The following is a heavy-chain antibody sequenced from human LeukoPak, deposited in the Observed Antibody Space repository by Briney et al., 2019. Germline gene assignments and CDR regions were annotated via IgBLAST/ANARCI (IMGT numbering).Heavy chain of an antibody. V-gene: IGHV4-39*07. Sequence: SETLSLTCTVSGDSISSSSYSWGWIRQPPGKGLEWIGSIYYSGSTYYNPSLKSRVTISVDTSKNQFSLKLSSVTAADTAVYYCARAPRSDYFDYWGQGTLVTVSS. CDR2: IYYSGST. CDR1: GDSISSSSYS. CDR3: ARAPRSDYFDY. J-gene: IGHJ4*02.